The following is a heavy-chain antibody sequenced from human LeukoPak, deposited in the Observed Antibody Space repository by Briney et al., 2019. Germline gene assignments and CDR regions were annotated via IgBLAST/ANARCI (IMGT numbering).Heavy chain of an antibody. CDR1: GYSFTGYY. V-gene: IGHV1-2*02. J-gene: IGHJ6*03. CDR3: ARDSPPPPPPAAPRDYYYYMDV. D-gene: IGHD2-2*01. Sequence: GASVKVSCKASGYSFTGYYMHWVRQAPGQGLEWMGWINPNSGGTNYAQKFQGRVTMTRDTSISTAYMELSRLRSDDTAVYYCARDSPPPPPPAAPRDYYYYMDVWGKGTTVTVSS. CDR2: INPNSGGT.